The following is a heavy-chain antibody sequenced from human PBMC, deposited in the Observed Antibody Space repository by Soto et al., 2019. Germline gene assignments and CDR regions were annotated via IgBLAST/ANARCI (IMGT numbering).Heavy chain of an antibody. CDR3: ARSDRDYAYALNV. J-gene: IGHJ6*02. V-gene: IGHV3-53*01. CDR2: LYSGGRI. Sequence: EAQLVESGGGLIQPGGSLRLSCAASGFTVSDNYITWVRQPPGKGLAWVSLLYSGGRIYYADSVKGRFTISRDTSKTTLYLQMTSLRTADTAVYYCARSDRDYAYALNVWGQGTTVTVSS. D-gene: IGHD3-16*01. CDR1: GFTVSDNY.